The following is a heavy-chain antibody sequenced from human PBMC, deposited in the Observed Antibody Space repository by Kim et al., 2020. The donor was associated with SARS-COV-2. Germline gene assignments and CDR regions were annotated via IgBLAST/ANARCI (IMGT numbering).Heavy chain of an antibody. CDR3: ARTPLDYGDYVWWFDP. Sequence: GGSLRLSCAASGFTFSSYAMHWVRQAPGKGLEWVAVISYDGSNKYYADSVKGRFTISRDNSKNTLYLQMNSLRAEDTAVYYCARTPLDYGDYVWWFDPWGQGTLVTVSS. J-gene: IGHJ5*02. V-gene: IGHV3-30-3*01. D-gene: IGHD4-17*01. CDR2: ISYDGSNK. CDR1: GFTFSSYA.